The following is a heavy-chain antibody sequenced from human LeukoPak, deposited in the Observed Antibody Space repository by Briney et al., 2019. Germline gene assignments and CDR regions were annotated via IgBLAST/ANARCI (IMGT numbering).Heavy chain of an antibody. CDR1: GGSFSGYY. V-gene: IGHV4-34*01. D-gene: IGHD2-2*01. J-gene: IGHJ1*01. CDR2: INHSGST. CDR3: ARGLGYCSSTSCRYPRYFQH. Sequence: SETLSLTCAVYGGSFSGYYWSWIRQPPGKGLEWIGEINHSGSTNYNPSLKSRVTISVDTSKNQFSLKLSSVTAADAAVYYCARGLGYCSSTSCRYPRYFQHWGQGTLVTVSS.